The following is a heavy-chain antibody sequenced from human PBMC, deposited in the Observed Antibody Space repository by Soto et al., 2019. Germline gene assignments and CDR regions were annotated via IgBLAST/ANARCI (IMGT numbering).Heavy chain of an antibody. J-gene: IGHJ6*02. CDR3: ARGAAKPPLLGGMDV. CDR1: GGTFSSYA. V-gene: IGHV1-69*13. D-gene: IGHD6-25*01. Sequence: GASVKVSCKASGGTFSSYAISWVRQAPGQGLEWMGGIIPIFGTANYAQKFQGRVTITADESTSTAYMELSSLRSEDTAVYYCARGAAKPPLLGGMDVWGQGTTVTVSS. CDR2: IIPIFGTA.